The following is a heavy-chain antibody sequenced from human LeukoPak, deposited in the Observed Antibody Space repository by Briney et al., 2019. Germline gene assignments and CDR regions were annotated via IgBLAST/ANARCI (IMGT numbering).Heavy chain of an antibody. V-gene: IGHV4-31*03. Sequence: SETLSLTCTVSGGSISSGGYYWSWIRQHPGKGLEWIGYIYYSGSTYYNPSLKSRVTISVDTSKNQFSLKLSSVTAADTAVYYCASRRRDGYNRYAFDIWGQGTMVTVSS. D-gene: IGHD5-24*01. CDR1: GGSISSGGYY. CDR2: IYYSGST. J-gene: IGHJ3*02. CDR3: ASRRRDGYNRYAFDI.